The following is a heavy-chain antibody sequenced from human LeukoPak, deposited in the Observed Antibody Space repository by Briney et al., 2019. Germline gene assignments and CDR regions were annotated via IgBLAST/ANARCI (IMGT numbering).Heavy chain of an antibody. Sequence: PGGSLRLSCAASGFTFANSYMSWIRQAPGKGPEWLSFISGGSNTTKYADSVKGRFTISRDNAKNSLFLQMNSLTAEDTAVYYCTSACLYSDGWGQGTMVAVSS. V-gene: IGHV3-11*01. CDR2: ISGGSNTT. D-gene: IGHD2-2*01. CDR1: GFTFANSY. CDR3: TSACLYSDG. J-gene: IGHJ4*02.